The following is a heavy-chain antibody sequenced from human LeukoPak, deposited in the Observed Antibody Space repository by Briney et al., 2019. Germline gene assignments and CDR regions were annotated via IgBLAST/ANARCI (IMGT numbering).Heavy chain of an antibody. Sequence: PGGSLRLSCAASGIIITSYWMSWVRQTPGKGLEWVANIKQDGSEKNYVDSVKGRFTISRDNAKNSLYLQMNSLRAEDTAIYYCARELSHWYFDLWGRGTLVTVSS. J-gene: IGHJ2*01. CDR1: GIIITSYW. V-gene: IGHV3-7*01. CDR2: IKQDGSEK. CDR3: ARELSHWYFDL.